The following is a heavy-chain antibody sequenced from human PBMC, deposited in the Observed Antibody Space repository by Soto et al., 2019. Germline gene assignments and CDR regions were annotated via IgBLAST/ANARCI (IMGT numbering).Heavy chain of an antibody. J-gene: IGHJ4*02. D-gene: IGHD5-12*01. CDR2: IWHDGSKK. V-gene: IGHV3-33*06. CDR3: AKWYDRGYGNHLDS. Sequence: QVQLVESGGGVVQPGRSLRLSCAASGFTFSSFGMHWVRQAPGKGLEWVAVIWHDGSKKFYAGSVKGRFTISRDNSKNTLLLVMKSLRAEDTVVYYCAKWYDRGYGNHLDSWGKGTLVTVSS. CDR1: GFTFSSFG.